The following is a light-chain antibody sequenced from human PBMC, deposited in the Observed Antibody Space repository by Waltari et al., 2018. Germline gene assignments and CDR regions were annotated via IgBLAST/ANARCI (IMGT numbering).Light chain of an antibody. CDR2: DVS. Sequence: QSALTQPASVSGSPGQSVTIFCAGTSNDAGGYYSVSWYQEHPGQPPRVIIYDVSDRPSGVSDRFSGSKSGNTASLTISGLQAEDEADYYCSSQSSNDVVLFGGGTKLTVL. CDR3: SSQSSNDVVL. V-gene: IGLV2-14*01. J-gene: IGLJ2*01. CDR1: SNDAGGYYS.